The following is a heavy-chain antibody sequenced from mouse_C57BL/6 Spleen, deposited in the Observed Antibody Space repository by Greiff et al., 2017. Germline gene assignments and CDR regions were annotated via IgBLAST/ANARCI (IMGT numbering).Heavy chain of an antibody. CDR1: GYTFTDYY. J-gene: IGHJ2*01. Sequence: EVQLQQSGPELVKPGASVKISCKASGYTFTDYYMNWVKQSHGKSLEWIRDINPNNGGTSYNQKFKGKATLTVDKSSSTAYMELRSLTSEDSAVYYCAGGGLRYYFDYWGQGTTLTVSS. D-gene: IGHD2-2*01. CDR2: INPNNGGT. CDR3: AGGGLRYYFDY. V-gene: IGHV1-26*01.